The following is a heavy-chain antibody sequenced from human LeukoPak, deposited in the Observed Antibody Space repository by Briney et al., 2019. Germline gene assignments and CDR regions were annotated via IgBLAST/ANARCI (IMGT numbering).Heavy chain of an antibody. Sequence: PSETLSLTCAVYGGSFSGYYWSWIRQPPGKGLEWIGEINHSGSTNYNPSLKSRVTISVDTSKNQFSLKLSSVTAADTAVYYCAIGRRYSSLWIGCIQHWGQGTLVTVSS. V-gene: IGHV4-34*01. CDR3: AIGRRYSSLWIGCIQH. J-gene: IGHJ1*01. CDR1: GGSFSGYY. D-gene: IGHD6-13*01. CDR2: INHSGST.